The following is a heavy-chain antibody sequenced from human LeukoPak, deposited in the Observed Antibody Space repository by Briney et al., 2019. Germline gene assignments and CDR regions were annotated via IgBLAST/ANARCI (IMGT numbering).Heavy chain of an antibody. J-gene: IGHJ4*02. D-gene: IGHD3-22*01. V-gene: IGHV3-48*03. CDR2: ISSGSNTI. CDR1: GFTFGSYE. Sequence: PGGSLRLSCAASGFTFGSYEMSWVRQAPGKGLEWVSYISSGSNTIYYADSVKGRFTISRDNAKNSLYLQMNSLRAEGTAVYYCARDRAIVAFWGQGTLVTVSS. CDR3: ARDRAIVAF.